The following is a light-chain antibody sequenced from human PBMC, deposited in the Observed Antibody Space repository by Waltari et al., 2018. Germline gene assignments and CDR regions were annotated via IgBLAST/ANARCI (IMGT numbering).Light chain of an antibody. CDR2: EVS. J-gene: IGLJ3*02. Sequence: QSALTQPASVSGSPGPSLSISCTGTSSDVGVYNYVSWYQQHPGKAPKLMIYEVSNRPSGVSNRFSGSKSDNTASLTISGLQAEDEADYYCSSYTSSSTWVFGGGTKLTVL. CDR3: SSYTSSSTWV. V-gene: IGLV2-14*01. CDR1: SSDVGVYNY.